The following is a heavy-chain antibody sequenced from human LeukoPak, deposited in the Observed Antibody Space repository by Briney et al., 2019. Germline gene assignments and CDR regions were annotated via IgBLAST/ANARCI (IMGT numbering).Heavy chain of an antibody. CDR1: GFTVSSNY. D-gene: IGHD2-21*02. CDR3: ARARVVTKWIDY. J-gene: IGHJ4*02. CDR2: IKQDGSEK. Sequence: PGGSLRLSCAASGFTVSSNYMNWVRQAPGKGLEWVANIKQDGSEKYYVDSVKGRFTISRDNAKNSLYLQMNSLRAEDTAVYYCARARVVTKWIDYWGQGTLVTVSS. V-gene: IGHV3-7*03.